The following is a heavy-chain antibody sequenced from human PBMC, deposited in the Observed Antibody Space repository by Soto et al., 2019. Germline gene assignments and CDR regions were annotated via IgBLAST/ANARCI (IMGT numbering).Heavy chain of an antibody. V-gene: IGHV1-2*02. CDR3: ARAFFYQGSDSRGYSFDAFDF. J-gene: IGHJ3*01. CDR1: GFSFTGYY. Sequence: ASVKVSCKASGFSFTGYYIHWLRQAPGQGLEWMGWINAHSGGTEYAQKFQGRVTLTRDTSIATAYLTLTSLTSDDTALYYCARAFFYQGSDSRGYSFDAFDFWGPGTLVTVSS. D-gene: IGHD3-22*01. CDR2: INAHSGGT.